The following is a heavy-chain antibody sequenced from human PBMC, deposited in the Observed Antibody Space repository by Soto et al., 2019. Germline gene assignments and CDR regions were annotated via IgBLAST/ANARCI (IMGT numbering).Heavy chain of an antibody. J-gene: IGHJ4*02. V-gene: IGHV4-30-2*01. CDR2: IYHSGST. CDR3: AAGGGLPRYY. D-gene: IGHD5-12*01. CDR1: GGSISSGGYS. Sequence: QLQLQESGSGLVKPSQTLSLTCAVSGGSISSGGYSWSWIRQPPGKGLEWIGYIYHSGSTYYNPSLKSRVSVSVDRSKNQFSLQLSSVTAADTAVYYCAAGGGLPRYYWGQGTLVTVSS.